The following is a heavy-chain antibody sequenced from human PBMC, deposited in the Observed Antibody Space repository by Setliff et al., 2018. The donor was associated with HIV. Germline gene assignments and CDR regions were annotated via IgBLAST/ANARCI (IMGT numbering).Heavy chain of an antibody. D-gene: IGHD6-19*01. Sequence: PGGSLRLSCAASGFTFSFYGMHWVRQAPGKGLEWVAFIRYDDSYKLYADSVKGRFTISRDNSKNTLYLQMNSLRADDTAVYYCAKNLYRSPWSPLDYWGQGTLVTVSS. V-gene: IGHV3-30*02. CDR3: AKNLYRSPWSPLDY. CDR2: IRYDDSYK. CDR1: GFTFSFYG. J-gene: IGHJ4*02.